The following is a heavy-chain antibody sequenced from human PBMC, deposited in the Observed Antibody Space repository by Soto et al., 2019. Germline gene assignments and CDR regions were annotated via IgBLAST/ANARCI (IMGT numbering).Heavy chain of an antibody. CDR3: ARHHGPTTSENWFDP. J-gene: IGHJ5*02. Sequence: ASVKVSCKASGYTFFTYDISWVRQAPGQGLEWMGWISTYSGDTKYAQKFQGRVTMTTDTSTTTAYLELRSLRSDDTAVYYCARHHGPTTSENWFDPWGRGTLVTVSS. D-gene: IGHD5-12*01. CDR1: GYTFFTYD. CDR2: ISTYSGDT. V-gene: IGHV1-18*01.